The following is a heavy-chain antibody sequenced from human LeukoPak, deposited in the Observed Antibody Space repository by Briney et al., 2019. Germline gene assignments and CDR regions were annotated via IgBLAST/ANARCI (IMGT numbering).Heavy chain of an antibody. CDR3: ARHSRSVDYGSGCYTWDH. V-gene: IGHV4-39*01. CDR2: IYYSGST. CDR1: GGSISSIIDY. D-gene: IGHD3-10*01. J-gene: IGHJ4*02. Sequence: PSETLSLTSTVSGGSISSIIDYWGCIRQPPGKGLEWIGTIYYSGSTYYNVSLKSRVTISVDTSRNQFSLNLSSVTAADTAVYYCARHSRSVDYGSGCYTWDHWGQGTLVTVSS.